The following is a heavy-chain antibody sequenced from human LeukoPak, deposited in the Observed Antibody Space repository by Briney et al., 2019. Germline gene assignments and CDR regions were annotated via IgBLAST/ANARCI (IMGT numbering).Heavy chain of an antibody. D-gene: IGHD2-21*01. CDR3: AIGVIDGDAFDI. CDR1: GYTFTSYD. J-gene: IGHJ3*02. Sequence: ASVKVSCKASGYTFTSYDINWVRQATGQGLEWMGWMNPNSGNTGYAQKFQGRVTMTRNTSISTAYMELSSLRSEGTAVYYCAIGVIDGDAFDIWGKGTMVTVSS. V-gene: IGHV1-8*01. CDR2: MNPNSGNT.